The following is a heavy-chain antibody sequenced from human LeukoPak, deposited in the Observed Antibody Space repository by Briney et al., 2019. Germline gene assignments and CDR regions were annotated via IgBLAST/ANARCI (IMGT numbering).Heavy chain of an antibody. CDR3: ARMSRYGLDY. CDR2: IKSDGSEK. V-gene: IGHV3-7*04. D-gene: IGHD3-16*01. CDR1: GCTFSGYW. J-gene: IGHJ4*02. Sequence: GGSLRLSCAASGCTFSGYWMSWVRQAPGKGLEWLANIKSDGSEKYYVDSVKGRFTISRDNAKNSLYLQMNSLRPEDTAVYYCARMSRYGLDYWGQGTLVTVSS.